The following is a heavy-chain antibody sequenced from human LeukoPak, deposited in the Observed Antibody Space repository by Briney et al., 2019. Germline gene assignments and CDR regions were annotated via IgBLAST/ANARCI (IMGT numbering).Heavy chain of an antibody. V-gene: IGHV4-34*01. Sequence: PSETLSLTCAVYGDSFTGYYWSWIRQPPGKGLEWIGEINHSGSTNYNPSLKSRVTISVDTSKNQFSLKLSSVTAADTAVYYCARCGSTSWCWFDPWGQGTLVTVSS. CDR2: INHSGST. J-gene: IGHJ5*02. CDR1: GDSFTGYY. D-gene: IGHD2-2*01. CDR3: ARCGSTSWCWFDP.